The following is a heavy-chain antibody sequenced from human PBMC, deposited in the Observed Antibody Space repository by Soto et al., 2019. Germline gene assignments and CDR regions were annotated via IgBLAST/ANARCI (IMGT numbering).Heavy chain of an antibody. CDR3: ASSRSCISTSCHPSSFGYYYYGMDV. CDR2: IIPIFGTA. CDR1: GGTFSSYA. J-gene: IGHJ6*02. D-gene: IGHD2-2*01. Sequence: QVQLVQSGAEVKKPGSSVKVSCKASGGTFSSYAISWVRQAPGQGLEWMGGIIPIFGTANYVQKFKGRVTITADESTSAANTELSSLRAEDTAVYYCASSRSCISTSCHPSSFGYYYYGMDVWGQGTTVTVSS. V-gene: IGHV1-69*12.